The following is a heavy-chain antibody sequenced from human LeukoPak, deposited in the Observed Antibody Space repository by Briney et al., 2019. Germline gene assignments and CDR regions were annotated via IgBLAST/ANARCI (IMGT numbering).Heavy chain of an antibody. CDR3: ARLTSGSYWNYYYYYYMDV. J-gene: IGHJ6*03. CDR2: ISSSGSTI. Sequence: GGSLRLSCAASGFTFSSYEMNWVRQAPGKGLEWVSYISSSGSTIYYADSVKGRFTISRDNAKNSLYLQMNSLRAEDTAVYYCARLTSGSYWNYYYYYYMDVWGKGTTVTASS. CDR1: GFTFSSYE. V-gene: IGHV3-48*03. D-gene: IGHD1-26*01.